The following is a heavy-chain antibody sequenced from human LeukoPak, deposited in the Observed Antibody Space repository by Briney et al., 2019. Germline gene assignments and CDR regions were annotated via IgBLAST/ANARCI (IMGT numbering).Heavy chain of an antibody. CDR1: GGSISSGGYY. CDR3: ASSITMIEDWYFDL. V-gene: IGHV4-31*03. J-gene: IGHJ2*01. CDR2: IYYSGNT. Sequence: SQTLSLTCTVSGGSISSGGYYWSWIRQHPGKGLEWIGYIYYSGNTYYNSSLKSRVTISVDTSKNQFSLKLTSLTAADTAVYYCASSITMIEDWYFDLWGRGTLVTVSS. D-gene: IGHD3-22*01.